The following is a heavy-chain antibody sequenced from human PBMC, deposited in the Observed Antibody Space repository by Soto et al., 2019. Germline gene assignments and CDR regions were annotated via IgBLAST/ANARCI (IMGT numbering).Heavy chain of an antibody. CDR1: GGSISTTSYY. V-gene: IGHV4-39*01. Sequence: SETLSLTCTVSGGSISTTSYYWGWIRQPPGKGLEWIGNIYYSGSTYYNPSLKSRVTVSVDTTKNQFSLKLSSVTAADTAMYYCARQSEYYYATGRAAPLYGMDVWGQGTTVTVSS. CDR3: ARQSEYYYATGRAAPLYGMDV. CDR2: IYYSGST. J-gene: IGHJ6*02. D-gene: IGHD3-10*01.